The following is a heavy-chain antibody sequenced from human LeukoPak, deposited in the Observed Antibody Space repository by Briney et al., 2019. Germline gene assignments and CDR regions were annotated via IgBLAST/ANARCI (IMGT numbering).Heavy chain of an antibody. V-gene: IGHV3-30*02. CDR2: IRYDGSNK. CDR1: GFTFSGYG. J-gene: IGHJ4*02. Sequence: SGGSLRLSCAASGFTFSGYGMHWVRQAPGKGLEWVAFIRYDGSNKYYADSVKGRFTISRDNSKNTLYLQMNSLRAEDTAVYYCAKDQSSSWYNFDYWGQGTLVTVSS. CDR3: AKDQSSSWYNFDY. D-gene: IGHD6-13*01.